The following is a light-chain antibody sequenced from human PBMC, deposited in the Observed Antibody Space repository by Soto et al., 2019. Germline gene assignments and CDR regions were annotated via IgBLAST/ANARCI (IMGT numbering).Light chain of an antibody. J-gene: IGKJ1*01. Sequence: IVMTQPPATLSASPGERVTLSCRASQSVSLNLAWYQHIPGQVPRLLIYGASTGATGTPARFSGSAGATDFTLTISSLKYEDVALYYGQQYYHWTWTFGQGTKVDIK. V-gene: IGKV3-15*01. CDR1: QSVSLN. CDR2: GAS. CDR3: QQYYHWTWT.